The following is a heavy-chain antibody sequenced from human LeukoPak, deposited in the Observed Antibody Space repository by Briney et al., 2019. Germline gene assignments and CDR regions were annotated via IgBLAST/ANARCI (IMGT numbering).Heavy chain of an antibody. CDR3: AKDLGYCTNGVCYDTIRDFDY. V-gene: IGHV3-30*02. CDR1: GFTFSSYG. D-gene: IGHD2-8*01. Sequence: PGGSLRLSCAASGFTFSSYGMHWVRQAPGKGLEWVAFVRYDGSNKYYADSVKGRFTISRDNSKNTLYLQMNSLRAEDTAVYYCAKDLGYCTNGVCYDTIRDFDYWGQGTLVTVSS. CDR2: VRYDGSNK. J-gene: IGHJ4*02.